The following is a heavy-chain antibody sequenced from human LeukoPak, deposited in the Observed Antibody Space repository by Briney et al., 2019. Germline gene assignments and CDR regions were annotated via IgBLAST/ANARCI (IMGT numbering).Heavy chain of an antibody. J-gene: IGHJ4*02. D-gene: IGHD6-13*01. CDR3: ARGLSPLYSSSWYFDY. Sequence: SVKVSCKASGGTFSSYAISWVRQAPGQGLEWMGGIIPIFGTANYAQKFQGRVTITTDESTSTAYMELSSLRSEDTAVYYCARGLSPLYSSSWYFDYWGQGTLVTVSS. CDR2: IIPIFGTA. CDR1: GGTFSSYA. V-gene: IGHV1-69*05.